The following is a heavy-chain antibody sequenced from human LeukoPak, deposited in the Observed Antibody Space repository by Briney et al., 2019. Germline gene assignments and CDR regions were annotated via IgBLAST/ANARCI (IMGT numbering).Heavy chain of an antibody. D-gene: IGHD3-9*01. Sequence: PSETLSLTCTVSAFSVSDSLSYWRCLRQPPGQGLEWVANGYYTGSTYYNPALKSRVAMSVDTSNNQFSLKMTSVTAEDTAMYCCARLTKGRYFDYSFAFWGQGILVTVSS. J-gene: IGHJ4*02. V-gene: IGHV4-39*01. CDR3: ARLTKGRYFDYSFAF. CDR1: AFSVSDSLSY. CDR2: GYYTGST.